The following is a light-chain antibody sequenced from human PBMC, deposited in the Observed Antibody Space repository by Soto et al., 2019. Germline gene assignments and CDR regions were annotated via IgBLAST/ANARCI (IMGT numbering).Light chain of an antibody. CDR1: QNNNSD. CDR3: QQYTNWPTNT. Sequence: EIVMTQSPATLPVSPEVTTSLSCRPSQNNNSDVAWYQQKAGQTHMLLLHGASTRATGIAARFSGWGSGTEFTLTISSLQSEDVAVYYGQQYTNWPTNTFGQGTRLEIK. J-gene: IGKJ5*01. V-gene: IGKV3D-15*01. CDR2: GAS.